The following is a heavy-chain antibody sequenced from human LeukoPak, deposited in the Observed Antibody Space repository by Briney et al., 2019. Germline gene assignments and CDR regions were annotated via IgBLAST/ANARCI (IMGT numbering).Heavy chain of an antibody. J-gene: IGHJ4*02. D-gene: IGHD2-2*01. Sequence: ASVTVSCTASGYTFTSYGIGWVRQAPGQGLEWMGWISAYNGNTNYAQKLQGRVTMTTDTSTSTAYMELRSLRSDDTAVYYCARVGSYCTSTSCFDYWGQGTLVTVSS. CDR3: ARVGSYCTSTSCFDY. CDR1: GYTFTSYG. V-gene: IGHV1-18*01. CDR2: ISAYNGNT.